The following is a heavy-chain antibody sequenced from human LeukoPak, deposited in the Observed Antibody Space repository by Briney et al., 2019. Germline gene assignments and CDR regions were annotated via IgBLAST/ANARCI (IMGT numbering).Heavy chain of an antibody. J-gene: IGHJ4*02. V-gene: IGHV1-18*01. CDR2: ISAYNGNT. CDR1: GYTFTSYG. D-gene: IGHD3-9*01. Sequence: ASVKVSCKASGYTFTSYGISWVRQAPGQGLEWMGWISAYNGNTNYAQKLQGRVTMTTDTSTSTAYMELRSLRSDDTAVYYCARDLGVLRYFDWLPKDPHFDYWGQGTLDTVSS. CDR3: ARDLGVLRYFDWLPKDPHFDY.